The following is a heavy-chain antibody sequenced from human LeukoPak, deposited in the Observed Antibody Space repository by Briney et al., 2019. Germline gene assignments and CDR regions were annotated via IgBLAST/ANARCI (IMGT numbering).Heavy chain of an antibody. CDR1: GGSISSCY. Sequence: MASETLSLTCTVSGGSISSCYWSWIRQPPGKGLEWIGYISNSGSTNYNPSLKGRVTISVDTSKDQFSLKLSSVSAADTAVYYCARYYYESSGYWVFVYWGQGTLVTVCS. D-gene: IGHD3-22*01. CDR2: ISNSGST. J-gene: IGHJ4*02. CDR3: ARYYYESSGYWVFVY. V-gene: IGHV4-59*01.